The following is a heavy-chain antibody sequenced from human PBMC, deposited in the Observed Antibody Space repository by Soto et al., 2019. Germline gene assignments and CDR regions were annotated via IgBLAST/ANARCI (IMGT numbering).Heavy chain of an antibody. D-gene: IGHD3-3*01. CDR2: INAYNGNT. Sequence: ASVKVSCKAAGYSFTRYGICWARQAPGQGLEWMGWINAYNGNTNYAQNLQGRLPLTTDTSTTTAYMELSSLRSEDTAVYYCTRGADIWSGYCVGYWGQGTLVTVSS. CDR3: TRGADIWSGYCVGY. J-gene: IGHJ4*02. V-gene: IGHV1-18*01. CDR1: GYSFTRYG.